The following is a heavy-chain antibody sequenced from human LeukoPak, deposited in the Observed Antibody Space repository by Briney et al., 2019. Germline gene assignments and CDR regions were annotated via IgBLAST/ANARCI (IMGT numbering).Heavy chain of an antibody. V-gene: IGHV3-23*01. Sequence: GGSLRLSCAASGFTFSSYAMGWVRQAPGKGLEWVSAISGSGGSTYYADSVKGRFTISRDNSKNTLYLQMNSLRVEDTAAYYCANYISRIHFDYWGQGTLVTVSS. CDR3: ANYISRIHFDY. J-gene: IGHJ4*02. CDR1: GFTFSSYA. CDR2: ISGSGGST. D-gene: IGHD2-2*02.